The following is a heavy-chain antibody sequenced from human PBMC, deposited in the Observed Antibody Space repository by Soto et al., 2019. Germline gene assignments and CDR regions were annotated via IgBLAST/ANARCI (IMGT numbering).Heavy chain of an antibody. D-gene: IGHD6-25*01. V-gene: IGHV4-31*03. CDR2: IHSIGSP. J-gene: IGHJ6*02. Sequence: QVQLQESGPGLVKPSQTLSLTCTVTGASISSGGYYLTWIRQHPGKGLAWLAYIHSIGSPYYNPSLTGRAAISMDTSKNQFSLKVTSVTAADSAVYYCVRDASRLLGYHVDAWGRGTTVTVSS. CDR1: GASISSGGYY. CDR3: VRDASRLLGYHVDA.